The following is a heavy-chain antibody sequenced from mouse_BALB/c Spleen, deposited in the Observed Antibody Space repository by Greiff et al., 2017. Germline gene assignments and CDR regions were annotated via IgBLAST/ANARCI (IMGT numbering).Heavy chain of an antibody. J-gene: IGHJ4*01. Sequence: VQLQQSGPELVKPGASVKVSCKASGYAFTSYNMYWVKQSHGKSLEWIGYIDPYNGGTSYNQKFKGKATLTVDKSSSTAYMHLNSLTSEDSAVYYCARGGVTTVVADAMDYWGQGTSVTVSS. D-gene: IGHD1-1*01. CDR1: GYAFTSYN. V-gene: IGHV1S135*01. CDR2: IDPYNGGT. CDR3: ARGGVTTVVADAMDY.